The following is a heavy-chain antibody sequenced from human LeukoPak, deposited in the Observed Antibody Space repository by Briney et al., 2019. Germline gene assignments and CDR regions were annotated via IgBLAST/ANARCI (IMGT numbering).Heavy chain of an antibody. CDR2: ISGSGGST. J-gene: IGHJ4*02. Sequence: GGSLRLSCAASGFTFSSYAMSWVRQAPGKGLEWVSAISGSGGSTYYADSVKGRFTISRDNSKNTLYLQMNSLRAEDTAVYYCAKEPPEPLVWSGYFDYWGQGTLVTVSS. CDR1: GFTFSSYA. V-gene: IGHV3-23*01. D-gene: IGHD3-3*01. CDR3: AKEPPEPLVWSGYFDY.